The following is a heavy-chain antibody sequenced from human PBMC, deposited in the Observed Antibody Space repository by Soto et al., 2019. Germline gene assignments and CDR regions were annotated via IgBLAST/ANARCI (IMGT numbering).Heavy chain of an antibody. V-gene: IGHV1-69*13. Sequence: SVKVSCKASGGTFSSYAISWVRQAPGQGLEWMGGIIPIFGTANYAQKFQGRVTITADESTSTAYMELSSLRSEDTAVYYCARTPAAAPSHFDYWGQGTLATVSS. CDR3: ARTPAAAPSHFDY. D-gene: IGHD2-2*01. CDR2: IIPIFGTA. J-gene: IGHJ4*02. CDR1: GGTFSSYA.